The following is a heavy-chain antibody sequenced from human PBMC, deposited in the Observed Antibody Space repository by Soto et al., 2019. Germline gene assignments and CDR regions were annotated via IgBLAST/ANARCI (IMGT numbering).Heavy chain of an antibody. Sequence: QVQLQESGPGLVKPSQTLSLTCTVSGGSISSGGYYWSWIRQHPGKGLEWIGYIYYSGSTYYNPSLKSRVTISVDTSKNQFSLKLSSVTAADTAVYYCAREGAGRLWFGELFNYWYFDLWGRGTLVTVSS. CDR3: AREGAGRLWFGELFNYWYFDL. CDR2: IYYSGST. CDR1: GGSISSGGYY. D-gene: IGHD3-10*01. V-gene: IGHV4-31*03. J-gene: IGHJ2*01.